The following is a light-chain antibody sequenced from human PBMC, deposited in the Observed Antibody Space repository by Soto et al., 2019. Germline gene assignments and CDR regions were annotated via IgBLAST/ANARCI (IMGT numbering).Light chain of an antibody. CDR2: YIS. V-gene: IGKV1-12*01. CDR3: HQANSFPFT. CDR1: LSIGRF. J-gene: IGKJ2*01. Sequence: DIQMTQSPSFVSASVGDRVTMTCRASLSIGRFLAWYQQKPGKAPKLLIHYISTLQSGVPSRFSGGGSGTDFTLTINSLQPEDFATYFCHQANSFPFTFCQGTKLEIK.